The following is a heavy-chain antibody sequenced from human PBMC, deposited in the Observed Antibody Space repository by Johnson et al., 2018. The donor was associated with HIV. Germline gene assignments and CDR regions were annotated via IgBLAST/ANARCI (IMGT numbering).Heavy chain of an antibody. J-gene: IGHJ3*02. CDR1: GFSFSSYA. Sequence: QVQLVESGGGVVQPGRSLRLSCAASGFSFSSYAMHWVRQAPGKGLEWVAVISYDGSKKYYADSVKGRFTISRDNSKNTLYLQMHSLRAEDTAVYYCASGEDYGGNYGAFDIWGQGTMVTVSS. CDR2: ISYDGSKK. CDR3: ASGEDYGGNYGAFDI. D-gene: IGHD4-23*01. V-gene: IGHV3-30*04.